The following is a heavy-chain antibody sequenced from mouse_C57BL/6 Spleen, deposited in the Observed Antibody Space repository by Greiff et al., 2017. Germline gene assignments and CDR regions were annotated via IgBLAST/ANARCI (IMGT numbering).Heavy chain of an antibody. CDR2: IDPADGNT. V-gene: IGHV14-3*01. CDR3: ASPHYGSSYHYAMDY. D-gene: IGHD1-1*01. CDR1: GFNIKNTY. J-gene: IGHJ4*01. Sequence: EVKLQESVAELVRPGASVKLSCTASGFNIKNTYMHWVKQRPEQGLSWIGRIDPADGNTTYAPKFQGKATITADTSSNTAYLQLSSLTTEDPAIYYCASPHYGSSYHYAMDYWGQGTAVTVSS.